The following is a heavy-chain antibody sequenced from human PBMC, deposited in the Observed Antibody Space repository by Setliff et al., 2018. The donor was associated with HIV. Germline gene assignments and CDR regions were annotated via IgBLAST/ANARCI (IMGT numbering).Heavy chain of an antibody. Sequence: SETLSLTCTASGGSISSYYWTWIRRPAGKGLEWIGRFYSSGGTYYNPSFDSRVTLTRNTSISTVYLELHRLTSDDTAIYFCAKESSGWSPRGANSWGQGTLVTVSS. CDR3: AKESSGWSPRGANS. CDR1: GGSISSYY. D-gene: IGHD6-19*01. J-gene: IGHJ4*02. CDR2: FYSSGGT. V-gene: IGHV4-4*07.